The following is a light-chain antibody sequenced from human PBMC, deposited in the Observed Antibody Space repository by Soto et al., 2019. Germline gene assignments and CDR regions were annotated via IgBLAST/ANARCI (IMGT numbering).Light chain of an antibody. J-gene: IGKJ1*01. CDR2: KAS. CDR3: QHLGT. V-gene: IGKV1-5*03. CDR1: QYISTW. Sequence: DIQMTQSPSTLSASVGDRVTITCRASQYISTWLAWYQQKPGKAPKLLIYKASSLESGVPSRFSGSGSGTEFSLTVSSLQPDDFATYYCQHLGTFGQGTKVVI.